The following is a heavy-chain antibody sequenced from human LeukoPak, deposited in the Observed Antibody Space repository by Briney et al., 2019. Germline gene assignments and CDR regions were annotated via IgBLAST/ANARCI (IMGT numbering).Heavy chain of an antibody. V-gene: IGHV5-51*01. Sequence: GESLKISCKGSGYSFTSYWIGWVRQIPGKGLEWMGIIYPGDSDTRYSPSFQGQVTISADKSISTAYLQWSSLKASDTAMYYCARRYYYDSSGPPYYFDYWGQGTLVTVSS. CDR1: GYSFTSYW. D-gene: IGHD3-22*01. CDR3: ARRYYYDSSGPPYYFDY. J-gene: IGHJ4*02. CDR2: IYPGDSDT.